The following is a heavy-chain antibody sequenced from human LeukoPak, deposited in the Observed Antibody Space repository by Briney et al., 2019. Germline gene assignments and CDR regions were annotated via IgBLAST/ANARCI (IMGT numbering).Heavy chain of an antibody. D-gene: IGHD3-3*01. V-gene: IGHV5-51*03. CDR2: IYPGDSDT. CDR1: GYSFTSYW. CDR3: ARRAQYYDFWSGAHPDYYYYMDV. J-gene: IGHJ6*03. Sequence: GESLKISCKGSGYSFTSYWIGWVRQMPGKGLEWMGIIYPGDSDTRYSPSFQGQVTISADKSISTAYLQWSSLKASDTAMYYCARRAQYYDFWSGAHPDYYYYMDVWGKGTTVTVSS.